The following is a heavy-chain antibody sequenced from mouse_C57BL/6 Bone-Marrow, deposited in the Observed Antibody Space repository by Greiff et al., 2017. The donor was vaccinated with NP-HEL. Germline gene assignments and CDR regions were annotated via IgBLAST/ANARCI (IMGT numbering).Heavy chain of an antibody. D-gene: IGHD2-10*02. CDR3: ARRYGLDY. CDR2: IYPGSGNT. CDR1: GYSFTSYY. V-gene: IGHV1-66*01. Sequence: QVHVKQSGPELVKPGASVKISCKASGYSFTSYYIHWVKQRPGQGLEWIGWIYPGSGNTKYNEKFKGKATLTADTSSSTAYMQLSSLTSEDSAVYYCARRYGLDYWGQGTTLTVSS. J-gene: IGHJ2*01.